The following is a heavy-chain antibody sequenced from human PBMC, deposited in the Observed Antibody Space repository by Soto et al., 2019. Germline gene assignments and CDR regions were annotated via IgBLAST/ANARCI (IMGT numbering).Heavy chain of an antibody. D-gene: IGHD4-17*01. V-gene: IGHV4-34*01. Sequence: QVQLQQWGAGLLKPSETLSLTCAVYGGSFSGYYWSWIRQPPGKGLEWIGEINHSGSTNYKPSLKSRLTISVDTSKNQFSLKLSSVTAADTAVYYCARGYISGDEGDYWGQGTLVTVSS. CDR3: ARGYISGDEGDY. CDR2: INHSGST. CDR1: GGSFSGYY. J-gene: IGHJ4*02.